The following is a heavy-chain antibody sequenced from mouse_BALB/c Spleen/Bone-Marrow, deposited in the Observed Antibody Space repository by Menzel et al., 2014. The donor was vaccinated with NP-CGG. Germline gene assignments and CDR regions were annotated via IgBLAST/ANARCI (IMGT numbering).Heavy chain of an antibody. CDR1: GFNIKDTY. CDR2: IDPANGNT. V-gene: IGHV14-3*02. D-gene: IGHD2-3*01. CDR3: ARGLLQYYYAMDC. J-gene: IGHJ4*01. Sequence: EVQRVESGAELVKPGASVKLSCTASGFNIKDTYMHWVKQRPEQGLEWIGRIDPANGNTKYDPKFQGKATITADTSSNTAYPQLSSLTSEDTAVYYCARGLLQYYYAMDCWGQGTSVTVSS.